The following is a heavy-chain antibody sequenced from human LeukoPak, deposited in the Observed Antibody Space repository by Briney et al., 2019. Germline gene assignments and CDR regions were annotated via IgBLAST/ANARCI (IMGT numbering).Heavy chain of an antibody. Sequence: SETLSLTCSVSGASITTYYWNWMRQSPGKGLEWIGYMYHTGTSDYNPSLQSRVTISLDTTNNKFSLTLSSVTAADTAVYYCATTRGYSTNDAFDIWGQGTRVTVSS. CDR1: GASITTYY. V-gene: IGHV4-59*01. J-gene: IGHJ3*02. CDR3: ATTRGYSTNDAFDI. D-gene: IGHD5-18*01. CDR2: MYHTGTS.